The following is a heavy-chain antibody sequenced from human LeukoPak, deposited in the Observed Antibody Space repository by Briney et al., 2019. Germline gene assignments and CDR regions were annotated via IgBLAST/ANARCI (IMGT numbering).Heavy chain of an antibody. CDR1: GDSVSINSAA. J-gene: IGHJ3*02. V-gene: IGHV6-1*01. D-gene: IGHD6-13*01. CDR3: ARDQGFSSSWYGGRMDI. Sequence: SPTLSLTFAISGDSVSINSAAWNWVSQSPSRGLEWLGSTYYRSKWYNDYAVSVKSRITINPDTSKNQFSLQLNSVTPEDTAVYYCARDQGFSSSWYGGRMDIWGQGTMVTVSS. CDR2: TYYRSKWYN.